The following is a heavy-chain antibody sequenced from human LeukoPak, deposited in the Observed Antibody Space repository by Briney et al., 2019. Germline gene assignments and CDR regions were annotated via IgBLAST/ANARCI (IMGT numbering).Heavy chain of an antibody. D-gene: IGHD2-2*01. J-gene: IGHJ2*01. Sequence: PSETLSLTCAVYGGSFSGYYWSWIRQPPGKGLDGIGEINHSGSTNYNPSLKSRVTIPVDTSKNQFSLKLSSVTAADTAVYYCARRVVVVPAAILQSRYFDLWGRGTLVTVSS. CDR1: GGSFSGYY. CDR3: ARRVVVVPAAILQSRYFDL. V-gene: IGHV4-34*01. CDR2: INHSGST.